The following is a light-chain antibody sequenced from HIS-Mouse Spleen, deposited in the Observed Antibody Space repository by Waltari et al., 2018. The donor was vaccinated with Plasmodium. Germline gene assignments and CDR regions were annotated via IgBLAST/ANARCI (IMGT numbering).Light chain of an antibody. J-gene: IGKJ3*01. V-gene: IGKV3-15*01. CDR2: GAS. CDR1: QSVSSN. CDR3: QQYNNWSFT. Sequence: EIVMTQSPATLSVSPGARATRSCRASQSVSSNLACYQHKPGQAPRLLIYGASTRATAIPARFSGSRSGTEFNLTIRSLQSEDFAVYYCQQYNNWSFTFGPGTKVDIK.